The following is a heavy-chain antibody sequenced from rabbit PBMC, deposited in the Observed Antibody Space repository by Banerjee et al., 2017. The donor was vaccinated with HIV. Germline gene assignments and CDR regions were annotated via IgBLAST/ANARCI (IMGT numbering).Heavy chain of an antibody. CDR3: ARGIGSSCAFDL. J-gene: IGHJ6*01. CDR1: GFSFSSSYY. Sequence: QSLEESGGGLVQPEGSLTLTCTASGFSFSSSYYMCWVRQAPGKGLEWIACIYAGSSGSTYYASWAKGRFTISKTSSTTVTLQTTSLTAADTATYFCARGIGSSCAFDLWGQGTLVTVS. D-gene: IGHD8-1*01. V-gene: IGHV1S40*01. CDR2: IYAGSSGST.